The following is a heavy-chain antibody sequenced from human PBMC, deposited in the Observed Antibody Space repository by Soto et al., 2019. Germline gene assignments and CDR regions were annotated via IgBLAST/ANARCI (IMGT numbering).Heavy chain of an antibody. CDR2: IYHSGTT. J-gene: IGHJ4*02. CDR1: GDSVSSIGYY. D-gene: IGHD4-17*01. CDR3: AKSRNYGDYSF. V-gene: IGHV4-61*08. Sequence: PSETLSLTCTVSGDSVSSIGYYWSWIRQPPGKGLEWIGYIYHSGTTNYNPSLKSRVTISVDTSKNQFSLKLSSVTAADTAVYYCAKSRNYGDYSFWGQGTMVTVSS.